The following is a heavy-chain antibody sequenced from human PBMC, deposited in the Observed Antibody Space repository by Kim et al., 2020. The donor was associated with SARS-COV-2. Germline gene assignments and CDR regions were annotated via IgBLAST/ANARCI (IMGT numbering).Heavy chain of an antibody. V-gene: IGHV3-23*01. J-gene: IGHJ4*02. CDR1: GFPFSTFD. CDR3: ARGRGSPDF. D-gene: IGHD1-26*01. Sequence: GGSLRLSCAASGFPFSTFDMTWVRQAPGKGLEWVSSIGSTVATTFYADSVQGRFAISRDNSKNTLYLQMNNLRADDTAVYFCARGRGSPDFWGQGTRVTVS. CDR2: IGSTVATT.